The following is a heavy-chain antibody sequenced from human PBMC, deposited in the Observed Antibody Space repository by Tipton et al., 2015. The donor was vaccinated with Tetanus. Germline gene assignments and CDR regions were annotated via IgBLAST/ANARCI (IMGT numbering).Heavy chain of an antibody. D-gene: IGHD2-2*02. CDR1: GYTFTSYA. J-gene: IGHJ4*02. CDR3: AKTLGSTSCYIY. Sequence: QLVQSGPEVKKPGASVKVSCKASGYTFTSYAMHWVRQAPGQRLEWMGWINAGNGNTKYSQKFQGRVTITRDTSSSTAYMELSSLRSEDTTVYYWAKTLGSTSCYIYWGQGTLVTVSS. V-gene: IGHV1-3*01. CDR2: INAGNGNT.